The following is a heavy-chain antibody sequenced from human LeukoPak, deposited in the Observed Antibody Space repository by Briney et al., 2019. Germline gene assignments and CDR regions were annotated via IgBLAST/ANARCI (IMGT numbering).Heavy chain of an antibody. J-gene: IGHJ4*02. D-gene: IGHD3-22*01. CDR2: ISYDGSNK. CDR3: ARDPYYYDGSGYPHYFDY. CDR1: GFTFSSYA. Sequence: GGSLRLSCAASGFTFSSYAMHWVRQAPGKGLEWVAVISYDGSNKYYADSVKGRFTISRDNSKNTLYLQMNSLRAEDTAVYYCARDPYYYDGSGYPHYFDYWGQGTLVTVSS. V-gene: IGHV3-30-3*01.